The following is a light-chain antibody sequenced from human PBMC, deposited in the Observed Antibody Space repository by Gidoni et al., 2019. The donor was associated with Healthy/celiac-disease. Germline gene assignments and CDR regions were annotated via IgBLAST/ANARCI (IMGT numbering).Light chain of an antibody. J-gene: IGKJ4*01. CDR3: QQRSNWPPLT. Sequence: EIVLTQSPATLSLSPVARATLSCRASPSVSSYLAWYQQKPGKAPRLLIYDASNRATGIPARFSGSGSGTDFTLTISSLEPEDFAVYYCQQRSNWPPLTFGGGTKVEIK. V-gene: IGKV3-11*01. CDR2: DAS. CDR1: PSVSSY.